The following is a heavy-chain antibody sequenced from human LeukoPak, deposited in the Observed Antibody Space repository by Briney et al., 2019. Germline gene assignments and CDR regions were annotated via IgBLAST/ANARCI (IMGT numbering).Heavy chain of an antibody. CDR3: ATTTVTTVGMDV. CDR2: IIPIFGTA. Sequence: SVKVSCKASGGTFSSYTISWVRQAPGPGLEWMGGIIPIFGTANYAQKFQGRVTITADESTSTAYMELSSLRSEDTAVYYCATTTVTTVGMDVWGQGTTVTVSS. V-gene: IGHV1-69*13. CDR1: GGTFSSYT. J-gene: IGHJ6*02. D-gene: IGHD4-17*01.